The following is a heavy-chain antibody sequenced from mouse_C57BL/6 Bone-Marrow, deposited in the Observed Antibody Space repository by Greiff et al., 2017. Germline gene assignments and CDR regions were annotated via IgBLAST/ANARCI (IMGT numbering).Heavy chain of an antibody. Sequence: QVQLQQSGAELVRPGTSVKMSCKASAYTFTNYWIGWAKQRPGHGLEWIGDIYPGGGYTNYNEKFKGKATLTADKSSSTAYMQFSSLTCEDSAIYYDAGSGVARAFANWGQWTLVTVSA. CDR3: AGSGVARAFAN. CDR1: AYTFTNYW. CDR2: IYPGGGYT. J-gene: IGHJ3*01. V-gene: IGHV1-63*01. D-gene: IGHD1-1*01.